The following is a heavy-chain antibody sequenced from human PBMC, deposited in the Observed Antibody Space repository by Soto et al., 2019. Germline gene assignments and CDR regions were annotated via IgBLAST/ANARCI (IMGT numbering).Heavy chain of an antibody. J-gene: IGHJ6*02. D-gene: IGHD5-18*01. CDR2: IYYSGST. V-gene: IGHV4-59*01. CDR3: ASSGYSYGYYYGMDV. Sequence: QVQLQESGPGLVKPSETLSLTCTVSGGSISSYYWSWIRQPPGKGLEWIGYIYYSGSTNYNPSLKSRVTISVDTSKNQFSLKLSSVTAADTAVYYCASSGYSYGYYYGMDVWGQGTTVTVSS. CDR1: GGSISSYY.